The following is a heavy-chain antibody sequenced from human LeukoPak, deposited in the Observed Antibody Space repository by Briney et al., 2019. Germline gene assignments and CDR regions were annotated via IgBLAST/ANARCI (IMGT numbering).Heavy chain of an antibody. D-gene: IGHD3-22*01. CDR2: TYYSGST. J-gene: IGHJ4*02. CDR3: ARHLSYYYDSSGYLPACDY. CDR1: GGSISSSSYY. V-gene: IGHV4-39*01. Sequence: SETLSLTCTVSGGSISSSSYYWGWIRQPPGKGLEWIGSTYYSGSTYYNPYLKSRVTISVDTSKNQFSLKLSSVTAADTAVYYCARHLSYYYDSSGYLPACDYWGQGTLVTVSS.